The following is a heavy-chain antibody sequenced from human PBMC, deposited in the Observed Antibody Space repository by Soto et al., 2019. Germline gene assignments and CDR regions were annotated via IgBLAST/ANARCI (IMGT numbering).Heavy chain of an antibody. Sequence: SXKVSYKASGYTXNNYYMDWVRQAPGQGLEWIGWMNPRSGGTKYAQAFQDRVTMTRDASISTAYMGVTSLIHGDTAVYFCARSDDSNSYPLDLWGTGTPVTV. CDR1: GYTXNNYY. D-gene: IGHD4-4*01. CDR3: ARSDDSNSYPLDL. J-gene: IGHJ4*02. CDR2: MNPRSGGT. V-gene: IGHV1-2*02.